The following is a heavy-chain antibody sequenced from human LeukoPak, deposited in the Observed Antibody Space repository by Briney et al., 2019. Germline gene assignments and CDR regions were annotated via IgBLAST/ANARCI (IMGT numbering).Heavy chain of an antibody. CDR3: AKAVDTAMVTD. D-gene: IGHD5-18*01. Sequence: PGGSLRLSCAASGFTFSSYAMHWVRQAPGKGLEWVAVISYDGSNKYYADSVKGRFTISRDNSKNTLYLQMNGLRAEDTAVYYCAKAVDTAMVTDWGQGTLVTVSS. CDR2: ISYDGSNK. V-gene: IGHV3-30*04. J-gene: IGHJ4*02. CDR1: GFTFSSYA.